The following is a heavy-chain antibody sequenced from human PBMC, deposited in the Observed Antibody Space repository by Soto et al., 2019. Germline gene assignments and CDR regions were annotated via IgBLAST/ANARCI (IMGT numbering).Heavy chain of an antibody. V-gene: IGHV3-30*18. CDR3: AKSSIAALSYYYYGMDV. Sequence: PGGSLRLSCAASGFTFSSYGMHWVRQAPGKGLEWVAVISYDGSNKYYADSVKGRFTISRDNSKNTLYLQMNSLRAEDTAVYYCAKSSIAALSYYYYGMDVWGQGTTVTVSS. D-gene: IGHD6-6*01. CDR1: GFTFSSYG. J-gene: IGHJ6*02. CDR2: ISYDGSNK.